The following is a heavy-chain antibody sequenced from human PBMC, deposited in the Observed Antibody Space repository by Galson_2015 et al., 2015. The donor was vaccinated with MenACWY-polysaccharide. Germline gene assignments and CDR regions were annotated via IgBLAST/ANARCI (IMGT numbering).Heavy chain of an antibody. J-gene: IGHJ6*02. CDR2: INSDASST. D-gene: IGHD1-26*01. CDR1: GLTFSNNW. Sequence: SLRLSCAASGLTFSNNWIHWVRQAPGKGLVRVSRINSDASSTAYADSVKGRFTISRDNAKNTLYLQMNSLRVEDTAVYYCVGPLGQGGTGAYGMDAWGQGTTVTVSS. V-gene: IGHV3-74*01. CDR3: VGPLGQGGTGAYGMDA.